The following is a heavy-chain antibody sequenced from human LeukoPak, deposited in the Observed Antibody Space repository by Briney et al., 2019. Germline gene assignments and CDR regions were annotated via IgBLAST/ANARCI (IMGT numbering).Heavy chain of an antibody. CDR2: INHSGST. D-gene: IGHD3-9*01. Sequence: SETLSLTCAVYGGSFSGYYWSWIRQPPGKGLEWVGEINHSGSTNYNPSLKSRVTISVDTSKNQFSPKLSSVSAADTAVYYWARGLVLRYFDWFDYWGQGTLVTVSS. J-gene: IGHJ4*02. CDR1: GGSFSGYY. V-gene: IGHV4-34*01. CDR3: ARGLVLRYFDWFDY.